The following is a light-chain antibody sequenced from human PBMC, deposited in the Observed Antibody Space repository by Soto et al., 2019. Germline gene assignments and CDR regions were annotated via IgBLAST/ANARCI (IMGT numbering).Light chain of an antibody. V-gene: IGKV3-15*01. Sequence: EIVMTQSPATLSVSPGERATLSCRARQSVSSNLAWYQQKPGQAPRLVIYGASTRETGIPARFSGSGSGTEFTLTISSLQSEDFEVYYCQQYNNWPRTFGQGTKVDIK. CDR2: GAS. CDR1: QSVSSN. CDR3: QQYNNWPRT. J-gene: IGKJ1*01.